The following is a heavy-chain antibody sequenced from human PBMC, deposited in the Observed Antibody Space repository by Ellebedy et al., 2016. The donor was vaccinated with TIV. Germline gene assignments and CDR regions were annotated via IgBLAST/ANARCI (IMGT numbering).Heavy chain of an antibody. CDR1: GFTFTSYW. Sequence: GESLKISXAASGFTFTSYWMSWVRQAPGKGLEWVANIKTDGSEKYYADSVKGRFSISRDNARNLLYLQMNSLRAEDTAVYYCTKATFDPWGQGTLVTVSS. J-gene: IGHJ5*02. V-gene: IGHV3-7*03. CDR2: IKTDGSEK. CDR3: TKATFDP.